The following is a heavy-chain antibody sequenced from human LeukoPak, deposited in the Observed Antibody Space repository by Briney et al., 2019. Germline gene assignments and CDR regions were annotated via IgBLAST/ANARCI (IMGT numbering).Heavy chain of an antibody. CDR2: IRYDGSNK. CDR3: AKSETAGPTYYYYMDV. V-gene: IGHV3-30*02. Sequence: GGSLRLSCAASGFTFSSYGMHWVRQAPGKGLEWVAFIRYDGSNKYYADSVKGRFTISRDNSKNTLYLQMNSLRAEDTAVYYCAKSETAGPTYYYYMDVWGKGTTVTVSS. CDR1: GFTFSSYG. D-gene: IGHD6-13*01. J-gene: IGHJ6*03.